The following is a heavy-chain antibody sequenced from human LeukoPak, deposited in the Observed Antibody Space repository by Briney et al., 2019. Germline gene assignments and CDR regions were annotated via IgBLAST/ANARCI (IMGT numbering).Heavy chain of an antibody. CDR1: GYSVPSNGAA. J-gene: IGHJ4*02. Sequence: QTLSLTCAISGYSVPSNGAAWNWIGQAPARALDWLGRTYYRSNWYNDFAVSVESRITITPDTSKIQFSLQLNSVTPEDTAVYYCARDVDKAFDYWGQGTLVTVSS. V-gene: IGHV6-1*01. D-gene: IGHD5-18*01. CDR2: TYYRSNWYN. CDR3: ARDVDKAFDY.